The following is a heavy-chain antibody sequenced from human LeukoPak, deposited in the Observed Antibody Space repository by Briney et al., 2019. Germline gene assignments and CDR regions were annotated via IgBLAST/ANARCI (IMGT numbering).Heavy chain of an antibody. CDR1: GFTFNNAW. V-gene: IGHV3-15*01. D-gene: IGHD2-2*01. CDR2: IKKKTDGGTT. CDR3: TTFGCSTTTCYPGGY. Sequence: GSLRLSCAASGFTFNNAWMSWVRQAPGKGLELVGRIKKKTDGGTTDHAAPVKDRFTISRDDSKNTLYLQMNSLKTEDTAVYYCTTFGCSTTTCYPGGYWGQGTLVTVSS. J-gene: IGHJ4*02.